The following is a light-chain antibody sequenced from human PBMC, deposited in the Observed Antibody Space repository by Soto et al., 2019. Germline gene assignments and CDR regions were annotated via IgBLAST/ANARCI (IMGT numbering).Light chain of an antibody. Sequence: EIVMTQSPATLSVSPGERATLSCRASQIVSSYLAWYQQKPGQAPRLLIYDASNRATGIPARFSGSGSGTDFTLTISSLEPEDFAFYYCQQRSNWPPTFGQGTKVDIK. V-gene: IGKV3-11*01. CDR2: DAS. CDR3: QQRSNWPPT. J-gene: IGKJ1*01. CDR1: QIVSSY.